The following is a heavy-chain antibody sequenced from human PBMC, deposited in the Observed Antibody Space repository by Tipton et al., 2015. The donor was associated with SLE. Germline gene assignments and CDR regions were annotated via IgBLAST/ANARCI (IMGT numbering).Heavy chain of an antibody. J-gene: IGHJ4*02. CDR2: IIPTLGIA. CDR1: GGTFSNYA. CDR3: ARDLGRLYFDY. D-gene: IGHD3-16*01. V-gene: IGHV1-69*05. Sequence: QLVQSGAEVKKPGSSVKVSCKASGGTFSNYAISWVRQAPGQGLEWMGGIIPTLGIANYAQKFQGRVTITTDESTSTAYMELTSLRSEDTAVYYCARDLGRLYFDYWGQGTLVTVSS.